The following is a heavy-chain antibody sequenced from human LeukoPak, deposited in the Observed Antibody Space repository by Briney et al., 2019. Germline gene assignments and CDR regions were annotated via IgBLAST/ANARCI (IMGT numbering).Heavy chain of an antibody. Sequence: GGSLRLSCAASGFTFSSYEMYWVRQAPGKGLEWVSYISSSGSTIYYADSVKGRFTISRDNAKNSLYLQMNSLGAEDTAVYYCARARPFYYYYGMDVWGQGTTVTVSS. CDR1: GFTFSSYE. V-gene: IGHV3-48*03. CDR2: ISSSGSTI. CDR3: ARARPFYYYYGMDV. J-gene: IGHJ6*02.